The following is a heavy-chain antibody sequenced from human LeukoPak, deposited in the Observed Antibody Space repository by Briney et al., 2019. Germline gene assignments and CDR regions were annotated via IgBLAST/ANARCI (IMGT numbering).Heavy chain of an antibody. CDR1: GFRFNSYV. D-gene: IGHD3-10*01. V-gene: IGHV3-48*03. CDR3: ARDPEGSTVLYNWFDP. Sequence: QPGGSLRLSCAVSGFRFNSYVMTWVRQAPGKGLEWVSYISSSGSTIYYADSVKGRFTISRDNAKNSLYLQMNSLRAEDTAVYYCARDPEGSTVLYNWFDPWGQGTLVTVSS. CDR2: ISSSGSTI. J-gene: IGHJ5*02.